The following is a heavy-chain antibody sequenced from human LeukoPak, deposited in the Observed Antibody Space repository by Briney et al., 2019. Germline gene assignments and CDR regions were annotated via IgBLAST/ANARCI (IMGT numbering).Heavy chain of an antibody. V-gene: IGHV4-59*01. J-gene: IGHJ4*02. Sequence: PSETLSLTCTVSGGSLSSYYWTWIRQTPGKGLEWIGNIYSSGTTNYNPSLGSRVTISLDTSKSQISLKLTSVTAADTAVYYCARGGNRLDYWGQGTLVTVSS. CDR1: GGSLSSYY. CDR3: ARGGNRLDY. CDR2: IYSSGTT. D-gene: IGHD1-14*01.